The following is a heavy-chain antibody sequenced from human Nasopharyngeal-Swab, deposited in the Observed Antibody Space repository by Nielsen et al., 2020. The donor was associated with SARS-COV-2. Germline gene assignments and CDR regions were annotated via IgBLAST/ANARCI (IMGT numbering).Heavy chain of an antibody. D-gene: IGHD6-6*01. J-gene: IGHJ6*02. V-gene: IGHV1-69*13. CDR1: GYTFTSYA. CDR2: IIPIFGTA. CDR3: ARDRSLEIKASSSDTYYGMDV. Sequence: SVKVSCKASGYTFTSYAISWVRQAPGQGLEWMGGIIPIFGTANYAQKFQGRVTITADESTSTAYMELSSPRSEDTAVYYCARDRSLEIKASSSDTYYGMDVWGQGTTVTVSS.